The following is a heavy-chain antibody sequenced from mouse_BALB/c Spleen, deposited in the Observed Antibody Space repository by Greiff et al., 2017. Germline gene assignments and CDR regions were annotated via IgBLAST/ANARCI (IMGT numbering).Heavy chain of an antibody. CDR1: GFTFTDYY. V-gene: IGHV7-3*02. CDR3: ARAYYYGSSSGYFDV. Sequence: EVQLVESGGGLVQPGGSLRLSCATSGFTFTDYYMSWVRQPPGKALEWLGFIRNKANGYTTEYSASVKGRFTISRDNSQSILYLQMNTLRAEDSATYYCARAYYYGSSSGYFDVWGAGTTVTVSS. CDR2: IRNKANGYTT. D-gene: IGHD1-1*01. J-gene: IGHJ1*01.